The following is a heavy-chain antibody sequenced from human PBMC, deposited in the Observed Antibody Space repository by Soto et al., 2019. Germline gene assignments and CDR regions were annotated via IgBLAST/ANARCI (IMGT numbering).Heavy chain of an antibody. D-gene: IGHD3-16*01. J-gene: IGHJ4*02. CDR1: GFSFSSYG. Sequence: QVQLVESGGGVVQPGRSLRLSCAASGFSFSSYGMHWVRQAPGKGLEWVACVSDDDSKRYHIDSVKGRFTISRDNSKNTLYLEMNGLRAEDPAVYYCAKDINTGTWHLGADSWGQGTLVTVSS. CDR2: VSDDDSKR. CDR3: AKDINTGTWHLGADS. V-gene: IGHV3-30*18.